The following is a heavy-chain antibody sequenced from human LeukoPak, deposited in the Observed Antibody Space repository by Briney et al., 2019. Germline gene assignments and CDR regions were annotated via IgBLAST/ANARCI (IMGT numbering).Heavy chain of an antibody. D-gene: IGHD3-10*01. CDR2: IYRDGST. CDR3: AREGSQGSGSYFGY. CDR1: GFIFSSYA. Sequence: GGSLRLSCAASGFIFSSYAMTWVRQAPGKGLEWVSVIYRDGSTYNADSVKGRFTISRDNSKNTLYLQMNSLRAEDTAVYYCAREGSQGSGSYFGYWGQGTLVTVSS. V-gene: IGHV3-66*01. J-gene: IGHJ4*02.